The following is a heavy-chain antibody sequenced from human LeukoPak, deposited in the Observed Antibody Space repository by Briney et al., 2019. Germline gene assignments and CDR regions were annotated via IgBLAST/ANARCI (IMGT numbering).Heavy chain of an antibody. CDR1: GYKFTRNW. CDR3: ARPRDGYNSWFDP. J-gene: IGHJ5*02. V-gene: IGHV5-51*01. Sequence: GESLKISCQASGYKFTRNWIAWVRQMPGKGLEWMGIIYPGDSDTRYGPSFEGQVTISADKSISTAYLQWSSLKASDTAMYYCARPRDGYNSWFDPWGQGTLVTVSS. D-gene: IGHD5-24*01. CDR2: IYPGDSDT.